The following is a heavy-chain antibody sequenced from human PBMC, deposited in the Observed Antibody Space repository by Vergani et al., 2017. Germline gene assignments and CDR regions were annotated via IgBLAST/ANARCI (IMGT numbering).Heavy chain of an antibody. CDR2: ISGSGGST. D-gene: IGHD6-19*01. V-gene: IGHV3-23*01. J-gene: IGHJ3*02. CDR1: GGSISSYY. Sequence: VQLQESGPGLVKPSETLSLTCTVSGGSISSYYWSWIRQPPGKGLEWVSAISGSGGSTYYADSVKGRFTISRDNSKNTLYLQMNSLRAEDTALYYCAKDSSGWFAFDIWGQGTMVTVSS. CDR3: AKDSSGWFAFDI.